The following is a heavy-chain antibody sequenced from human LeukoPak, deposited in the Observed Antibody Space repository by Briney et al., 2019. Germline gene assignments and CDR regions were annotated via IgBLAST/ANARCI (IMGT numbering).Heavy chain of an antibody. Sequence: SVKVSCKASGGTFSSYTISWVRQAPGQGLEWMGRIIPILVIANYAQKFQGRVTITADKSTTTAYMELSSLRSEDTAVYYCARPYYYDSSGYYYWGQGTLVTVSS. V-gene: IGHV1-69*02. CDR3: ARPYYYDSSGYYY. CDR2: IIPILVIA. J-gene: IGHJ4*02. D-gene: IGHD3-22*01. CDR1: GGTFSSYT.